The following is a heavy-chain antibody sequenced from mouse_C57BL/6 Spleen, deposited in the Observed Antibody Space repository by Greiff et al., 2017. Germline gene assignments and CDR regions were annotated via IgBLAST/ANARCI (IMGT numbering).Heavy chain of an antibody. CDR1: GYTFTSYW. CDR2: IDPNSGGT. V-gene: IGHV1-72*01. D-gene: IGHD2-1*01. CDR3: AREVLYGNYVGWFAY. Sequence: QVQLQQPGAELVKPGASVKLSCKDSGYTFTSYWMHWVKQRPGRGLEWIGRIDPNSGGTKYNEKFKSKATLTVDKPSSTAYMQLSSLTSEDSAVYYCAREVLYGNYVGWFAYWGQGTLVTVSA. J-gene: IGHJ3*01.